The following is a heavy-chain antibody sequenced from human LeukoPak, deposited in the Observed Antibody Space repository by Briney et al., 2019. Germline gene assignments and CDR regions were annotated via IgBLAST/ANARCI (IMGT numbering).Heavy chain of an antibody. Sequence: YPSETLSLTCTVSGGSISSSSYYWGWIRQPPGKGLEWIGSIYYSGSTYYNPSLKSRVTISVDTSKNQLSLKLSSVTAADTAVYYCARQRVGGPSFDYWGQGTLVTVSS. J-gene: IGHJ4*02. D-gene: IGHD4-23*01. CDR3: ARQRVGGPSFDY. CDR1: GGSISSSSYY. V-gene: IGHV4-39*01. CDR2: IYYSGST.